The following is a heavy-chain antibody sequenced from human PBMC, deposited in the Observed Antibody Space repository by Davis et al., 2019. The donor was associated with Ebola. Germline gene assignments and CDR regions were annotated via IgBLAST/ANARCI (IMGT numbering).Heavy chain of an antibody. Sequence: MPSETLSLTCAVYGGSFSGYYWSWIRQPPGKGLEWIGEINHSGSTNYNPSLKSRVSISVDTSKNQFSLKLSSVTAADTAVYYCASGLRKLGATPLHVYWGQGTLVTVSS. J-gene: IGHJ4*02. D-gene: IGHD1-26*01. V-gene: IGHV4-34*01. CDR2: INHSGST. CDR1: GGSFSGYY. CDR3: ASGLRKLGATPLHVY.